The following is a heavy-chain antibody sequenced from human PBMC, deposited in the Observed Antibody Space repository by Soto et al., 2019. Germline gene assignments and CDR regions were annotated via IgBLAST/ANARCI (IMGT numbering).Heavy chain of an antibody. Sequence: ASVKVSCKASGYTFTSYGISWVRQAPGQGLEWMGWISANNGNTNYAQKLQGRVTMTTNTSTSTAYMELSSLRSDDTAVYYCAGPRSKGIWFGGLDFDLWGRGTLVTVSS. J-gene: IGHJ2*01. V-gene: IGHV1-18*01. CDR2: ISANNGNT. CDR3: AGPRSKGIWFGGLDFDL. D-gene: IGHD3-10*01. CDR1: GYTFTSYG.